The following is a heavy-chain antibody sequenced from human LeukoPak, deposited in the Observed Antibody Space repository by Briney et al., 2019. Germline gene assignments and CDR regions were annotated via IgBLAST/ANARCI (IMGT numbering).Heavy chain of an antibody. Sequence: SQTLSLTYTVSGGSISSGDYYWSWIRQPPGKGLEWIGYIYYSGSTYYNPSLKSRVTISVDTSKNQFSLKLSSVTAADTDVYYCARGLMYYDILTGYYSGYWFDPWGQGTLVTVSS. J-gene: IGHJ5*02. D-gene: IGHD3-9*01. CDR2: IYYSGST. CDR1: GGSISSGDYY. V-gene: IGHV4-30-4*01. CDR3: ARGLMYYDILTGYYSGYWFDP.